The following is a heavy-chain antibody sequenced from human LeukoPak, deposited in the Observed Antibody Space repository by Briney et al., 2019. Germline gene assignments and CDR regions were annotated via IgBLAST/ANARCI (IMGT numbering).Heavy chain of an antibody. Sequence: QPGGSLRLSCAASGFTFSDYYMSWIRQAPGKGLEWVSYISSGSGSISYADSVKGRFTISRDNAKNSLYLQMNSLRDEDTAVYYCARSPYCTRGICYARHWFDPWGQGTLVTVSS. V-gene: IGHV3-11*04. CDR2: ISSGSGSI. CDR3: ARSPYCTRGICYARHWFDP. J-gene: IGHJ5*02. D-gene: IGHD2-8*01. CDR1: GFTFSDYY.